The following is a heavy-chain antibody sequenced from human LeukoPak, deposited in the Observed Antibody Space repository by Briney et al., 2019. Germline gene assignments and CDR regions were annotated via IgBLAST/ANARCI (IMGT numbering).Heavy chain of an antibody. CDR1: GGTFSSYA. J-gene: IGHJ4*02. CDR3: ARANTVVTHFDY. Sequence: ASVKVSCKASGGTFSSYAISWVRQALGQGLEWMGGIIPIFGTANYAQKFQGRVTITADESTSTAYMELSSLRSEDTAVYYCARANTVVTHFDYWGQGTLVTVSS. D-gene: IGHD4-23*01. V-gene: IGHV1-69*13. CDR2: IIPIFGTA.